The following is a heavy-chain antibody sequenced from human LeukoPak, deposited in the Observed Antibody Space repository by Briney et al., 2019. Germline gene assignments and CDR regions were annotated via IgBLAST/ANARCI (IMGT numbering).Heavy chain of an antibody. CDR1: GYTFTSYG. CDR3: ARGSSETHAFDI. J-gene: IGHJ3*02. V-gene: IGHV1-8*03. Sequence: ASVKVSCKASGYTFTSYGINWVRQATGQGLEWMGWMNPNSGNTGYAQKFQGRVTITRNTSISTAYMELSSLRSEDTAVYYCARGSSETHAFDIWGQGTMVTVSS. CDR2: MNPNSGNT.